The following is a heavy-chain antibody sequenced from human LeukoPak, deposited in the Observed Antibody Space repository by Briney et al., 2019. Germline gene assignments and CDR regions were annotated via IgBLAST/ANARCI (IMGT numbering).Heavy chain of an antibody. CDR1: GFTFSSYA. V-gene: IGHV3-30-3*01. D-gene: IGHD1-26*01. J-gene: IGHJ4*02. Sequence: GGSLRLSCAASGFTFSSYAMHWVRQAPGKGLEWVAVISYDGSNKYYADSVKGRFTISRDNSKNTLYLQMNSLRAEDTAVYYCARLDLVGATNYWGQETLVTVSS. CDR2: ISYDGSNK. CDR3: ARLDLVGATNY.